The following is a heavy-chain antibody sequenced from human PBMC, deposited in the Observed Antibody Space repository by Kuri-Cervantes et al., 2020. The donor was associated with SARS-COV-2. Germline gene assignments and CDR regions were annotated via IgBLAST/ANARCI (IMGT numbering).Heavy chain of an antibody. CDR3: VRDGDHWNFDY. V-gene: IGHV3-21*01. CDR1: GFIFSSYS. CDR2: ISRSSRSYK. D-gene: IGHD1-1*01. J-gene: IGHJ4*02. Sequence: GESLMIYCAVSGFIFSSYSMNWVREAPGKGLEWVASISRSSRSYKHYADSVKGRFTISRENAKNMLFLQMNSLRAEDTAVYYCVRDGDHWNFDYWGQGTLVTVSS.